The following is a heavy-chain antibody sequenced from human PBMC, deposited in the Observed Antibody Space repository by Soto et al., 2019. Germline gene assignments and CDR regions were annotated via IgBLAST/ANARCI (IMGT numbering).Heavy chain of an antibody. CDR2: IYYSGST. Sequence: SETLSLTCTVSGGSVSSGSYYWSWIRQPPGKGLEWIGYIYYSGSTNYNPSLKSRVTISVDTSKNQFSLKLSSVTAADTAVYYCARAGAYDSFDYWGQGTLVTVSS. D-gene: IGHD3-3*01. CDR1: GGSVSSGSYY. CDR3: ARAGAYDSFDY. V-gene: IGHV4-61*01. J-gene: IGHJ4*02.